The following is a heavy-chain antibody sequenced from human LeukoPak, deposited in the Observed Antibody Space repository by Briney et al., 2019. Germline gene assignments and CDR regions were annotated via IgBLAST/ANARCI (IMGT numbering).Heavy chain of an antibody. J-gene: IGHJ4*02. CDR1: GFTFSSYA. Sequence: PGGSLRLSCAASGFTFSSYAMNWVRQAPGKGPEWVSLIKGSGDSTYYADSVKGRFTISRDNSKNTLYLQMNSLRAEDTAVYYCAKAYQLLSFDYWGQGTLVTVSS. V-gene: IGHV3-23*01. D-gene: IGHD2-2*01. CDR2: IKGSGDST. CDR3: AKAYQLLSFDY.